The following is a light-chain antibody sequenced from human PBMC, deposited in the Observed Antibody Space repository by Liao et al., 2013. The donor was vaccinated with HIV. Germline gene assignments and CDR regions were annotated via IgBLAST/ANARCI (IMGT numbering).Light chain of an antibody. CDR1: AFPTQF. V-gene: IGLV3-25*03. CDR2: KDD. CDR3: QSADNIHTPVV. Sequence: SYELTQPPSVSVSPGQTARITCSGDAFPTQFAYWYQQKPGQAPVLVMYKDDERPSGIPERFSGSSSGTIVTLTISGVQAEDEADYYCQSADNIHTPVVFGGGTRLTVL. J-gene: IGLJ2*01.